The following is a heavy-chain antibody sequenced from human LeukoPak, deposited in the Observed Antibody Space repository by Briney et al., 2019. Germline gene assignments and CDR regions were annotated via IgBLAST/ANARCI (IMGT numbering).Heavy chain of an antibody. CDR3: ARAPGRGRAFFDY. J-gene: IGHJ4*02. D-gene: IGHD1-26*01. CDR2: INHSGST. V-gene: IGHV4-34*01. Sequence: PSETLSLTCAVYGGSFSGYYWSWIRQPPGKGLEWIGEINHSGSTNYNPSLKSRVTISVDTSKNQFSLTLSSVPAAATAGFYCARAPGRGRAFFDYWGQGTLVTVSS. CDR1: GGSFSGYY.